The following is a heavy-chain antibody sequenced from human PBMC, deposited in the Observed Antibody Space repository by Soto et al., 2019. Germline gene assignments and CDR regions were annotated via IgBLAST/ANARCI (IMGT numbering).Heavy chain of an antibody. CDR3: VAGGDGYIQRHWAVEK. CDR2: ISYSGTHD. J-gene: IGHJ3*01. Sequence: QVQLVESGGGVVQPGRSLRLSCVASGFSINSYGMHWVRQAPGKGLEWTTLISYSGTHDYYIDSVEGRFTISRDNSKNTVYLQKNSLRVEDTAVYYCVAGGDGYIQRHWAVEKWGRGTMVNVSS. D-gene: IGHD5-12*01. V-gene: IGHV3-30*03. CDR1: GFSINSYG.